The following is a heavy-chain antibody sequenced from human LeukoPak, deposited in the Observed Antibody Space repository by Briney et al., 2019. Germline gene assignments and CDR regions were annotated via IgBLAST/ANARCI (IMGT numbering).Heavy chain of an antibody. J-gene: IGHJ5*02. CDR2: INHSGST. CDR1: DGSFSGYY. D-gene: IGHD1-26*01. Sequence: PSETLSLTCAVHDGSFSGYYWSWIRQPPGKGLEWIGEINHSGSTNYNPSLKSRVTISVDTSKNQFSLKLSSVTAADTAVYYCARGVPYSGSYYSWFDPWGQGTLVTVSS. CDR3: ARGVPYSGSYYSWFDP. V-gene: IGHV4-34*01.